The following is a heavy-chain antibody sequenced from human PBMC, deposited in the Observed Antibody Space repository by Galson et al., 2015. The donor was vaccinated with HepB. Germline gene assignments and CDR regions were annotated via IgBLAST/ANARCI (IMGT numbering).Heavy chain of an antibody. CDR2: INPSGDST. Sequence: SVKVSCKASGYTFTSSYIHWVRQAPGQGLEWMGIINPSGDSTTYAQKFQGRVTMTSDTSTSTVYMELSSLRSEDTAVYYCARSPDYYESSGYHYDATFDIWGQGTMVTVSS. CDR3: ARSPDYYESSGYHYDATFDI. CDR1: GYTFTSSY. V-gene: IGHV1-46*01. J-gene: IGHJ3*02. D-gene: IGHD3-22*01.